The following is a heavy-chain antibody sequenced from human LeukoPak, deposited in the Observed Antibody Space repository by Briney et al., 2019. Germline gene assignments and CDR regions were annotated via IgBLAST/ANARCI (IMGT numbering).Heavy chain of an antibody. D-gene: IGHD3-3*01. Sequence: SETLSLTCTVSGGSFSGYYCTWIRQPPGKGLEWIGEINHSGSTNYNPSLKSRVTISVDTSKNQFSLKLSSVTAADTAVYYCARGRSLVLGVAPVDYWGQGTLVTVSS. CDR3: ARGRSLVLGVAPVDY. CDR1: GGSFSGYY. J-gene: IGHJ4*02. V-gene: IGHV4-34*01. CDR2: INHSGST.